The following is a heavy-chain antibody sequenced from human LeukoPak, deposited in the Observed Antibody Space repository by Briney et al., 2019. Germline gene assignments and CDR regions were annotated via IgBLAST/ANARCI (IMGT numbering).Heavy chain of an antibody. CDR2: ISGSGNTT. Sequence: PGGSLRLSCAASGFTFSSYAMSWVRQAPGKGLEWVSGISGSGNTTYQADSVKGRFTISRDNAKNSLYLQMNSLRAEDTAVYYCARDRSVAYWGQGTLVTVSS. CDR1: GFTFSSYA. CDR3: ARDRSVAY. J-gene: IGHJ4*02. V-gene: IGHV3-23*01.